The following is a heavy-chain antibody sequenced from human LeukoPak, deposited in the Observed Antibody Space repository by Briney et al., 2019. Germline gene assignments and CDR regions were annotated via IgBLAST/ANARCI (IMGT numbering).Heavy chain of an antibody. V-gene: IGHV3-30*18. Sequence: GGSLRLSCAASGFTFSSYGVHWVRQAPGKGLEWVAVISYDGSNKYYADSVKGRFTISRDNSKNTLYLQMNSLRAEDTAVYYCAKGYRKGSVYSSGWQGVDYWGQGTLVTVSS. J-gene: IGHJ4*02. CDR1: GFTFSSYG. CDR2: ISYDGSNK. D-gene: IGHD6-19*01. CDR3: AKGYRKGSVYSSGWQGVDY.